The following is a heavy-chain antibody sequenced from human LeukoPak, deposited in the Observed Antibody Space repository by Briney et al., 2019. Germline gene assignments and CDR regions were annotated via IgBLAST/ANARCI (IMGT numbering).Heavy chain of an antibody. D-gene: IGHD1-26*01. J-gene: IGHJ3*02. CDR3: AKHLLVGGTRGAYAFDI. V-gene: IGHV3-23*01. CDR2: ISGITTNT. Sequence: PGGSLRLSCAASGFTPSNYAMSWVRQAPGKGLEWVSLISGITTNTYYADSVKGRFTISRDNSKNTLDLQMNSLRAEDTAGYYCAKHLLVGGTRGAYAFDIWGRGTMVTVSS. CDR1: GFTPSNYA.